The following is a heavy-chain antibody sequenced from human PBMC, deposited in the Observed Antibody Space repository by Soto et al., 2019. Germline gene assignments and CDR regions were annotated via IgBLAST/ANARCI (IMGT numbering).Heavy chain of an antibody. J-gene: IGHJ3*01. CDR2: VYHGVNT. D-gene: IGHD2-15*01. CDR3: ARARWYDAFNV. V-gene: IGHV4-38-2*01. Sequence: SETLSLTCAVSGFSISSGNYWGWIRKHPGKGLEWIGSVYHGVNTYYNPSLKSRVSISIDLSKNQFSLKLTSVTAADTAAYYCARARWYDAFNVWGQGTVVTVSS. CDR1: GFSISSGNY.